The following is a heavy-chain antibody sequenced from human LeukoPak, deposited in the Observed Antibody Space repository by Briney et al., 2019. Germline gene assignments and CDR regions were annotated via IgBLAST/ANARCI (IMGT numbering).Heavy chain of an antibody. Sequence: GGSLRLSCAASGFTFSSYWMHWVRQAPGKGLVWVSRINSDGSSTSYADSVKGRFTISRENAKNSLYLQMNSLRVEDTAVYYCVRQKKSHGNFDYWGQGTLVTVSS. CDR1: GFTFSSYW. D-gene: IGHD1-26*01. CDR2: INSDGSST. V-gene: IGHV3-74*01. J-gene: IGHJ4*02. CDR3: VRQKKSHGNFDY.